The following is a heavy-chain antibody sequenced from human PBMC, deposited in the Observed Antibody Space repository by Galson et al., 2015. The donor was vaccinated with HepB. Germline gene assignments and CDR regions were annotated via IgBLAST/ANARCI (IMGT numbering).Heavy chain of an antibody. Sequence: SLRLSCAASGFIVRTSYMSWVRQAPGKGLEWVSTIYSGGHGYYTDSVKGRFSISRDTNKNTIYLQMNNLGADDTAVYYCASPFCIDGNCYPLWHWGQGTLVTASS. CDR3: ASPFCIDGNCYPLWH. J-gene: IGHJ4*02. CDR1: GFIVRTSY. V-gene: IGHV3-53*01. D-gene: IGHD2-15*01. CDR2: IYSGGHG.